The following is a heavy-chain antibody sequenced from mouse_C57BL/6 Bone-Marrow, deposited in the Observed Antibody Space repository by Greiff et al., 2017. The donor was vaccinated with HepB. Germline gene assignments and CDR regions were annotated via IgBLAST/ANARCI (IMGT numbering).Heavy chain of an antibody. CDR3: ACPDSSGYLNFDY. J-gene: IGHJ2*01. D-gene: IGHD3-2*02. CDR1: GFNIKNTY. V-gene: IGHV14-3*01. Sequence: VQLQQSVAELVRPGASVKLSCTASGFNIKNTYMHWVKQRPEQGLEWIGRIDPANGNTKYAPKFQGKATITADTSSNTAYMQLSSLTSTDTAIYYCACPDSSGYLNFDYWGQGTAITVSS. CDR2: IDPANGNT.